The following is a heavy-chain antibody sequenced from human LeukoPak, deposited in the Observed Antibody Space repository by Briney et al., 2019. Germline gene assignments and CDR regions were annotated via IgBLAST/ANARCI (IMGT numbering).Heavy chain of an antibody. J-gene: IGHJ6*03. CDR1: GFTFSSYA. D-gene: IGHD5-18*01. CDR2: ISGSGGRT. Sequence: GGSLRLSCAASGFTFSSYAMSWVRQAPGKGLEWVSAISGSGGRTYYADSVKGRFTISRDNSKNTLYMQMNSLRAEDTAVYYCAKYEGGGGYSYGYGYYYYYMDVWGKGTTVTVSS. V-gene: IGHV3-23*01. CDR3: AKYEGGGGYSYGYGYYYYYMDV.